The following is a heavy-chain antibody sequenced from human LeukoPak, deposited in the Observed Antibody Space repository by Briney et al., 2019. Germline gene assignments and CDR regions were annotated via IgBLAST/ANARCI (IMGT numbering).Heavy chain of an antibody. D-gene: IGHD3-22*01. Sequence: PGGSLRLSCAASGFTFSSYAMSWVRQAPGKGLEWVSAISGSGGSTYYADSVKGRFTISRDNSKNTLYLQMNSLRAEDTAVYYCAKERGGYYDSSGYNWFDPWGQGTLVTVSS. CDR2: ISGSGGST. V-gene: IGHV3-23*01. CDR3: AKERGGYYDSSGYNWFDP. CDR1: GFTFSSYA. J-gene: IGHJ5*02.